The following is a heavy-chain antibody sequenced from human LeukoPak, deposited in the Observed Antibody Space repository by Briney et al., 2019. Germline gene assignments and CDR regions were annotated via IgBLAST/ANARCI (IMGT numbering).Heavy chain of an antibody. J-gene: IGHJ6*02. CDR2: ISIYSRDT. CDR1: GYTFSNYG. CDR3: AREGGVVEGMLYIHPNEEDYYGMDV. D-gene: IGHD2-8*01. Sequence: APVKVSCRASGYTFSNYGITWVRQAPGQGLEWMGWISIYSRDTKYAQNLQGRVTTSTDTSTSTVYMEMRRLTSDDTAVYYCAREGGVVEGMLYIHPNEEDYYGMDVWGQGTTVIVSS. V-gene: IGHV1-18*01.